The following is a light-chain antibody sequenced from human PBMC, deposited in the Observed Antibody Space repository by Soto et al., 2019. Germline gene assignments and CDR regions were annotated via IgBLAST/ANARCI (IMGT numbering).Light chain of an antibody. J-gene: IGKJ1*01. CDR3: QQYNSYQWT. Sequence: DIQMTHSPSSVSASVADRVTITCRASQSISSYLNWYQQKPGKAPKLLIYDASSLESGVPSRFSGSGSGTEFTLTISSLQPDDFATYYCQQYNSYQWTFGQGTKVDIK. V-gene: IGKV1-5*01. CDR1: QSISSY. CDR2: DAS.